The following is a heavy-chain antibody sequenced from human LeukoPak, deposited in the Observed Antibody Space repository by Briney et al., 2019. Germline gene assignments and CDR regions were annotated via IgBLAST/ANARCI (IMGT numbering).Heavy chain of an antibody. D-gene: IGHD3-22*01. CDR2: IYSGGNT. V-gene: IGHV4-61*02. CDR3: AREGSIHYYDSSGYLGY. Sequence: SQTLSLACTVSGDSISSGPYYWSWIRHPAGRGLEWIGRIYSGGNTNYNPSLKSRVTISVDTSKNQFSLKLTSVTAADSAIYYCAREGSIHYYDSSGYLGYWGQGTLVTVSS. J-gene: IGHJ4*02. CDR1: GDSISSGPYY.